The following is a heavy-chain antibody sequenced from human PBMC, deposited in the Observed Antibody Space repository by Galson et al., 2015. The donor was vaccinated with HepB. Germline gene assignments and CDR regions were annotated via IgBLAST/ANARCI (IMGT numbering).Heavy chain of an antibody. V-gene: IGHV4-4*02. J-gene: IGHJ6*02. CDR2: IYHSGST. CDR3: ARDQDTAMPLTPYGMDV. D-gene: IGHD5-18*01. CDR1: GGSISSSNW. Sequence: ETLSLTCAVSGGSISSSNWWSWVRQPPGKGLEWIGEIYHSGSTNYNPSLKSRVTISVDKSKNQFSLKLSSVTAADTAVYYCARDQDTAMPLTPYGMDVWGQGTTVTVSS.